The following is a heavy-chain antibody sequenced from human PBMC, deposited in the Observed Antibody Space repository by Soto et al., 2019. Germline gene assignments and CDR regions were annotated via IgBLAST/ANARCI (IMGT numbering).Heavy chain of an antibody. CDR1: GFTFGDYA. V-gene: IGHV3-49*04. Sequence: SXRLSFTASGFTFGDYAMTWVRQAAGKGLEWVGFIRPKSFGGTTDYAASVKGRFTISRDDSKSIAYLQMNSLKTEDTAVYYCTRDPYAGTYYPFDYWGQGTLVTVSS. D-gene: IGHD1-26*01. J-gene: IGHJ4*02. CDR2: IRPKSFGGTT. CDR3: TRDPYAGTYYPFDY.